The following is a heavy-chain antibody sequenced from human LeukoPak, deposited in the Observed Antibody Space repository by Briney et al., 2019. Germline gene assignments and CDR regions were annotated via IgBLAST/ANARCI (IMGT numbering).Heavy chain of an antibody. J-gene: IGHJ4*02. Sequence: SETLSLTCTVSGGSISSYYWSWIRQPAGEGLEWIGRIYTSGSTNYNPSLKSRVTMSVDTSKNQFSLKLSSVTAADTAVYYCARSHPPGDRIDYWGQGTLVTVSS. CDR1: GGSISSYY. CDR2: IYTSGST. V-gene: IGHV4-4*07. CDR3: ARSHPPGDRIDY. D-gene: IGHD3-16*01.